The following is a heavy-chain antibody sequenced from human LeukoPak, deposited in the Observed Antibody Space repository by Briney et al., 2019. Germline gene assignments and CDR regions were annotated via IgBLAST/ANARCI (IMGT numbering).Heavy chain of an antibody. Sequence: PSETLSLTCTVSGGSISSSSYYWGWIRQPPGKGLEWIGYIYYSGSTNYNPSLKSRVTISVDTSKNQFSLKLSSVTAADTAVYYCARGGRIAAAGTVSRWFDPWGQGTLVTVSS. V-gene: IGHV4-61*05. CDR3: ARGGRIAAAGTVSRWFDP. CDR2: IYYSGST. J-gene: IGHJ5*02. CDR1: GGSISSSSYY. D-gene: IGHD6-13*01.